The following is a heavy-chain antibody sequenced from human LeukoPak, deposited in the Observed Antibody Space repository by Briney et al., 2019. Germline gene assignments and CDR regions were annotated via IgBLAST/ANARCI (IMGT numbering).Heavy chain of an antibody. Sequence: ASVKVSCKASGYTLTDYYMHWVRQAPGQGLEWMGRINPNSGGTDYAQKFQGRVTMTRGTSISTAYMELSRLKSDDTAVYYCARGESRGHRGMDVWGQGTTVTVSS. CDR3: ARGESRGHRGMDV. CDR1: GYTLTDYY. V-gene: IGHV1-2*06. J-gene: IGHJ6*02. CDR2: INPNSGGT. D-gene: IGHD1-26*01.